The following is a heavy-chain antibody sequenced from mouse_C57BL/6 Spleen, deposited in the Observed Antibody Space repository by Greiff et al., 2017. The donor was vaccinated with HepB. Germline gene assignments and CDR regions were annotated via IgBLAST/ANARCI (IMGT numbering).Heavy chain of an antibody. CDR2: IHPNSGST. D-gene: IGHD3-3*01. J-gene: IGHJ2*01. Sequence: QVQLQQPGAELVKPGASVKLSCKASGYTFTSYWMHWVKQRPGQGLEWIGMIHPNSGSTNYNEKFKSKATLTVDKSSSTAYMQLSSLTSEDSAVYYCARRGTEYYFDYWGQGTTLTVSS. CDR3: ARRGTEYYFDY. V-gene: IGHV1-64*01. CDR1: GYTFTSYW.